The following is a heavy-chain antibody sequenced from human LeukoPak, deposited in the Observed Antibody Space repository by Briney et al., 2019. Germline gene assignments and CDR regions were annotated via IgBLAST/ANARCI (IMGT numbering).Heavy chain of an antibody. CDR2: IYYSGST. V-gene: IGHV4-39*07. CDR1: GGSISSSSYY. Sequence: PSETLSLTCTVSGGSISSSSYYWGWIRQPPGKGLEWIGSIYYSGSTYYNPSLKSRVTISVDTSKNQFSLKLSSVTAADTAVYYCARDGHIVGATSRIDYWGQGTLVTVSS. J-gene: IGHJ4*02. D-gene: IGHD1-26*01. CDR3: ARDGHIVGATSRIDY.